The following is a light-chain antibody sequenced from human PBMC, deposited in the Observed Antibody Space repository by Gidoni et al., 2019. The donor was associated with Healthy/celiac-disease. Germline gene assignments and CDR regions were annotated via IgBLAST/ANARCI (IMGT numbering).Light chain of an antibody. CDR1: SSDVGGYNY. CDR2: DVS. J-gene: IGLJ3*02. CDR3: NSYTSSSTWV. Sequence: QSALTPPASVSESPGQSITISCTGTSSDVGGYNYVSWYQQHPGKAPKLMIYDVSNRPSGISNRFFGSKSGNTASLTISGLQAKDEADYYCNSYTSSSTWVFGGGTKLTVL. V-gene: IGLV2-14*03.